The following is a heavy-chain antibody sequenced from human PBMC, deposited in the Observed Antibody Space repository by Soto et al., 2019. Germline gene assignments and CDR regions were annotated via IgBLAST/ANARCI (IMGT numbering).Heavy chain of an antibody. CDR2: VYYSGST. J-gene: IGHJ5*02. CDR1: GDSIRTYY. CDR3: ARECNYYDSSGYYHNWFDP. Sequence: SETLSLTCTVSGDSIRTYYWSCIRLPPGQGLEWIGYVYYSGSTYYNPSLKSRVTISVDTSKNQFSLKLSSVTAADTAVYYCARECNYYDSSGYYHNWFDPWGQGTLVTVSS. D-gene: IGHD3-22*01. V-gene: IGHV4-59*12.